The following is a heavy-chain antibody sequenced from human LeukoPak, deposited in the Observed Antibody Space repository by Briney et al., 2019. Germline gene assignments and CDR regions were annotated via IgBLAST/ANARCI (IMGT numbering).Heavy chain of an antibody. CDR3: ARVTGYMIEDYFDY. CDR1: GGSISSSSYY. Sequence: SETLSLTCTVSGGSISSSSYYWCWIRQPPGKGLEWIGYIYYSGSTNYNPSLKSRVTISVDTSKNQFSLKLRSVTAADTAVYYCARVTGYMIEDYFDYWGQGTLVTVSS. CDR2: IYYSGST. D-gene: IGHD3-22*01. J-gene: IGHJ4*02. V-gene: IGHV4-61*01.